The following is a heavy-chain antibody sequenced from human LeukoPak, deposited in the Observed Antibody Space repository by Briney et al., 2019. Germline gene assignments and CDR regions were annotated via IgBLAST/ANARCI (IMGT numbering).Heavy chain of an antibody. J-gene: IGHJ4*02. V-gene: IGHV3-30*04. D-gene: IGHD3-22*01. CDR2: ISYDGTYK. CDR3: ARVLTFYYYDSSGYRYFDY. CDR1: GFTFSSYA. Sequence: GRSLRLSCAASGFTFSSYAIHWVRQAPGQGLEWVAVISYDGTYKYYADSVKGRFTISRDNAKNTLYLQMNSLRAEDTAVYYCARVLTFYYYDSSGYRYFDYWGQGTLVTVSS.